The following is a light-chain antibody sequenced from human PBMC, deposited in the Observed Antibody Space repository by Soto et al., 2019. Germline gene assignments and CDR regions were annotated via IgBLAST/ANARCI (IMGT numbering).Light chain of an antibody. CDR3: CSYACGGSYV. CDR1: SSDVGSYNL. V-gene: IGLV2-23*01. J-gene: IGLJ1*01. CDR2: EGS. Sequence: QSALTQPASVSGSPGQSITISCTGSSSDVGSYNLVSWYQQHPGKAPKLMIYEGSKRPSGVSNRFSGSKSGNTASLTISGLQAEDEADYYCCSYACGGSYVFGPWTKLTVL.